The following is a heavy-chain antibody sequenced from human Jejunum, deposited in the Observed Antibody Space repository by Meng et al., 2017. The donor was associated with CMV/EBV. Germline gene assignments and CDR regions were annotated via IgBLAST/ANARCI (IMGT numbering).Heavy chain of an antibody. CDR3: ARRFFAFNI. J-gene: IGHJ3*02. CDR2: FYYPGST. V-gene: IGHV4-61*01. D-gene: IGHD3-3*01. Sequence: CTVSCCSVLIGNFFLSWIPPPPGKGLELFGYFYYPGSTHSHPSLQSRVTLSRDPSKNPFSLKLSSVTAADTAGYYCARRFFAFNIWGQGTMVTVSS. CDR1: CCSVLIGNFF.